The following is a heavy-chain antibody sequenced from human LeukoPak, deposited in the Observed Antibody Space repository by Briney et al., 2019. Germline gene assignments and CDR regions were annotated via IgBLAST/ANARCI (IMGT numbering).Heavy chain of an antibody. CDR1: GFTFSSYS. CDR2: ISSSSSYI. V-gene: IGHV3-21*01. Sequence: GGSLRLSCAASGFTFSSYSMNWVRQAPGKGLDGFSSISSSSSYIYYADSVKGRFTISRDNAKNSLYLQMNSLRAEDTAVYYCARDRGRVNWFDPWGQGTLVTVSS. D-gene: IGHD2-15*01. CDR3: ARDRGRVNWFDP. J-gene: IGHJ5*02.